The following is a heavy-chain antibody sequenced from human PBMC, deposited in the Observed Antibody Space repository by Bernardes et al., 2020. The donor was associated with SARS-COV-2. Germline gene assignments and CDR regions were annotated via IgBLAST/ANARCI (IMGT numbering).Heavy chain of an antibody. CDR3: ARGPSGYSYGKLDY. CDR1: GFTFSSYS. D-gene: IGHD5-18*01. Sequence: GGSLRLSCVASGFTFSSYSMNWVRQAPGKGLEWVSSISSSSSYIYYADSVKGRFTISRDNAKNSLYLQMNSLRAEDTAVYYCARGPSGYSYGKLDYWGQGTLVTVSS. V-gene: IGHV3-21*01. CDR2: ISSSSSYI. J-gene: IGHJ4*02.